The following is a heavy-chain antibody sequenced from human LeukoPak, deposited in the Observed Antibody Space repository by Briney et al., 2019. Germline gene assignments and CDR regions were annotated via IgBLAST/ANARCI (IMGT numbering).Heavy chain of an antibody. CDR1: GVSISSSSYY. CDR2: IYYSGST. J-gene: IGHJ5*02. V-gene: IGHV4-39*01. Sequence: SETLSLTCTVSGVSISSSSYYWGWIRQPPGKGLEWIGSIYYSGSTYYNPSLKSRVTISVDTSKNQFSLKLSSVTAADTAVYYCARRPLIAAAGTRGFNWFDPWGQGTLVTVSS. D-gene: IGHD6-13*01. CDR3: ARRPLIAAAGTRGFNWFDP.